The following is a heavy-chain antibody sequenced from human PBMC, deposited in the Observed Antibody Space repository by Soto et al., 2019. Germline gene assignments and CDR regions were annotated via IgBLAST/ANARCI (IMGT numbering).Heavy chain of an antibody. CDR1: GFTFSNYA. CDR2: ISGSGGST. D-gene: IGHD6-13*01. V-gene: IGHV3-23*01. J-gene: IGHJ4*02. Sequence: EVQLLESGGGLVQPGGSLRLSCAASGFTFSNYAVPWVRQAPGKGLEWVSTISGSGGSTYYADSVKGRFTISRDNSKNTLYLQMNSLRAEYTAVYYCAKDQGRSWYEIDYWGQGTLVTVSS. CDR3: AKDQGRSWYEIDY.